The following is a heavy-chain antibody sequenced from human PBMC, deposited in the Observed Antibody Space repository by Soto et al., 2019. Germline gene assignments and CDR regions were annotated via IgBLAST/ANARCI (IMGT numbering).Heavy chain of an antibody. CDR2: INPNSGGT. V-gene: IGHV1-2*04. Sequence: ASVKVSCKASGYTFTGYYMHWLRQAPGQRLEWMGWINPNSGGTNYAQKFQGWVTMTRDTSISTAYLELSRLRSDDTAVYYCARAAPYYDFWTVDYWGQGTLVTVSS. J-gene: IGHJ4*02. CDR3: ARAAPYYDFWTVDY. D-gene: IGHD3-3*01. CDR1: GYTFTGYY.